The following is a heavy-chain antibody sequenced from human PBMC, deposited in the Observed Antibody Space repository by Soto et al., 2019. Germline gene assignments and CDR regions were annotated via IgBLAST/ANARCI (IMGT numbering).Heavy chain of an antibody. CDR3: AKGRYYDILTGYEHNWFDP. J-gene: IGHJ5*02. Sequence: GGSLRLSCAASGFTFSTYAMSWVRQAPGKGLEWVSGIRGSDGITDYVDSVKGRFTISRDNSKNTLYLQMNSLRAEDTAVYYCAKGRYYDILTGYEHNWFDPWGQGTLVTVSS. D-gene: IGHD3-9*01. CDR2: IRGSDGIT. V-gene: IGHV3-23*01. CDR1: GFTFSTYA.